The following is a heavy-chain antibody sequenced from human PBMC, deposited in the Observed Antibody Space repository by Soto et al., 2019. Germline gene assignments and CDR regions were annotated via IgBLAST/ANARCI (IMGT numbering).Heavy chain of an antibody. CDR3: ARGYCSGGSCYYYYYGMDV. D-gene: IGHD2-15*01. Sequence: ASVKVSCKASGGTFSSYAISWVRQAPGQGLEWMGGIIPIFGTANYAQKFQGRVTITADESTSTAYMELSSLRSEDTAVYYCARGYCSGGSCYYYYYGMDVWGQGTTVTVS. V-gene: IGHV1-69*13. CDR2: IIPIFGTA. J-gene: IGHJ6*02. CDR1: GGTFSSYA.